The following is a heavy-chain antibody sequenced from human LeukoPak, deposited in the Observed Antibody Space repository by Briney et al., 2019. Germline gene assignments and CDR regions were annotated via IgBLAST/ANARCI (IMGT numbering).Heavy chain of an antibody. CDR1: GGSITSYY. V-gene: IGHV4-4*07. Sequence: KTSETLSLTCTASGGSITSYYWSWVRQPAGKGLEWIGHVHGSWTTKYNSSFESRVTMSIDTSRNESSLRLKSVTAADTAVYDCAREADWFDRWGQGALVTVSS. CDR2: VHGSWTT. D-gene: IGHD2-15*01. J-gene: IGHJ5*02. CDR3: AREADWFDR.